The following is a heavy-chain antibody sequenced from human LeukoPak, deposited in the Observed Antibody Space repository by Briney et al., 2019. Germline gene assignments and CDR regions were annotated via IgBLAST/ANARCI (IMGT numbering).Heavy chain of an antibody. D-gene: IGHD6-6*01. J-gene: IGHJ4*02. Sequence: SQTLSLTCTVSGGSISSGGYYWSWIRQPPGKGLEWIGYIYHSGSTYYNPSLKSRVTISVDRSKNQFSLKLSSVTAADTAVYYCARSPKVGSSLDYWGQGTLVTVSS. V-gene: IGHV4-30-2*01. CDR3: ARSPKVGSSLDY. CDR1: GGSISSGGYY. CDR2: IYHSGST.